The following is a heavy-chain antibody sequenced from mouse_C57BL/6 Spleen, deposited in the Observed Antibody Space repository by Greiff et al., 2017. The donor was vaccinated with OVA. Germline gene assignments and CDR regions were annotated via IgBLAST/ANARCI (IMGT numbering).Heavy chain of an antibody. J-gene: IGHJ4*01. V-gene: IGHV5-17*01. CDR1: GFTFSDYG. D-gene: IGHD2-3*01. Sequence: EVHLVESGGGLVKPGGSLKLSCAASGFTFSDYGMHWVRQAPEKGLEWVAYISSGSSTIYYADTVKGRFTISRDNAKNTLFLQMTSLRSEDTAMYYCARRWLLPYYAMDYWGQGTSVTVSS. CDR2: ISSGSSTI. CDR3: ARRWLLPYYAMDY.